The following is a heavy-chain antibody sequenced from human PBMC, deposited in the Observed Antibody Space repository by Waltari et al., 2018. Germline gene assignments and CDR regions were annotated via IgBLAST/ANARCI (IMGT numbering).Heavy chain of an antibody. V-gene: IGHV4-4*02. Sequence: QVQLQESGPGLVKPSGTLSLTYVVSGASISSNYWWSWVRQSPGKGLEWIGQIHPRGVTYSPPSLQSRVSVSLDKSKNQFSLSLYFVTDADTAVYYCAADRGNGLYFDYWGQGTLVTVSS. J-gene: IGHJ4*02. D-gene: IGHD2-15*01. CDR3: AADRGNGLYFDY. CDR1: GASISSNYW. CDR2: IHPRGVT.